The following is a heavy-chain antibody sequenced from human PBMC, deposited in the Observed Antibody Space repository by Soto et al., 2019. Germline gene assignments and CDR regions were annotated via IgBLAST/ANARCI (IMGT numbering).Heavy chain of an antibody. CDR2: ISGGSSTI. Sequence: EVQLVESGGGLVQPGGSLRVSCAASGFTFSSYSMNWVRQAPGKGLEWVSYISGGSSTIYYADSVKGRFTISRDNAKNSLYLQMNSLRAEDTAVYYCVAAAGHDYWGQGTLVTVSS. CDR1: GFTFSSYS. J-gene: IGHJ4*02. D-gene: IGHD6-13*01. CDR3: VAAAGHDY. V-gene: IGHV3-48*01.